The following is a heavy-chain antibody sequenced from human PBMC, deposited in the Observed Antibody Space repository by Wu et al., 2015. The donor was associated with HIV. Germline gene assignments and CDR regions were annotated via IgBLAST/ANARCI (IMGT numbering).Heavy chain of an antibody. J-gene: IGHJ4*02. Sequence: QVQLVQSGAAVKKPGSSVKVSCKISGGTSSSSPVITSAISWLRQAPGQGLEWVGGIIPIFGTADYAQIFKGRVAITTDESSRTTYLDLHSLRPDDTAVYYCARSIPAELTGDFDLWGQGTLGHRLL. D-gene: IGHD3-9*01. CDR2: IIPIFGTA. V-gene: IGHV1-69*05. CDR1: GGTSSSSPVITSA. CDR3: ARSIPAELTGDFDL.